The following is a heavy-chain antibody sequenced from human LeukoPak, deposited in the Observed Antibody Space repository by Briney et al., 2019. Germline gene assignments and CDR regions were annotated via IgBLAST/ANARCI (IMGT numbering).Heavy chain of an antibody. V-gene: IGHV3-73*01. CDR1: GFIFSDSD. D-gene: IGHD3-16*01. Sequence: PTGGSLRLSCAASGFIFSDSDIHWVRQPSGKGLEWVGRIRSTAGTYATEYIASVKGRFTISRDDSKNTAYLQMNSLKTEDTALYYCARLTDLAGAYDFVGFDYWGQGALVTVSS. CDR3: ARLTDLAGAYDFVGFDY. CDR2: IRSTAGTYAT. J-gene: IGHJ4*02.